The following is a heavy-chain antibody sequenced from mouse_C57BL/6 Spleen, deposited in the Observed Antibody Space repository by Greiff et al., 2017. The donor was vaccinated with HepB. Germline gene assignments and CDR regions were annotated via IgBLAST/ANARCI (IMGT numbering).Heavy chain of an antibody. Sequence: QVQLQQPGAELVKPGASVKLSCKASGYTFTSYWMHWVKQRPGQGLEWIGMIHPNSGSTNYNEKFKSKATLTVDKSSSTAYMQLSSLTSEDSAVYYCARSGRGYAMDYWGQRTSVTVSS. J-gene: IGHJ4*01. CDR2: IHPNSGST. CDR1: GYTFTSYW. D-gene: IGHD1-1*01. CDR3: ARSGRGYAMDY. V-gene: IGHV1-64*01.